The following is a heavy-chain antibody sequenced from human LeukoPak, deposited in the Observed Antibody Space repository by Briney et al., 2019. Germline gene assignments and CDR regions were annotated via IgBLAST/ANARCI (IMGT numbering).Heavy chain of an antibody. Sequence: ASVKVSCKASGYTFTSYDINWVRQATGQGLEWMGWMNPNSGNTGYAQKSQGRVTMTRNTSISTAYMELSSLRSEDTAVYYCARVYDSSGYFPRAFDYWGQGTLVTVSS. J-gene: IGHJ4*02. D-gene: IGHD3-22*01. V-gene: IGHV1-8*01. CDR2: MNPNSGNT. CDR3: ARVYDSSGYFPRAFDY. CDR1: GYTFTSYD.